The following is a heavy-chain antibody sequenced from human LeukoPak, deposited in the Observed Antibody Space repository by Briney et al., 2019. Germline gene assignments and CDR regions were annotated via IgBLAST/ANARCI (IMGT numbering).Heavy chain of an antibody. D-gene: IGHD3-16*01. J-gene: IGHJ4*02. CDR3: ARGRGEYYFDY. Sequence: ASVKVSCKASGGTFSSYAISWVRQAPGQGLEWGGGVTPIFGTANYAQKFQGRVTITADEATSTSYMELSSLRSEDTAVYYCARGRGEYYFDYWGQGTLVTVSS. V-gene: IGHV1-69*13. CDR1: GGTFSSYA. CDR2: VTPIFGTA.